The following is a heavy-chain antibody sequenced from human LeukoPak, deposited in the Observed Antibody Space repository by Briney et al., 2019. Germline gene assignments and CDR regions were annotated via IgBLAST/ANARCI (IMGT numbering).Heavy chain of an antibody. D-gene: IGHD3-10*01. J-gene: IGHJ4*02. CDR2: VSYSSSTI. V-gene: IGHV3-48*02. CDR3: ARDAQVVRGVNPLDY. Sequence: VGSLRLSCQASGFTFSRYRMIWVLHAPVKRLEWISYVSYSSSTIYYADSVKGRFTISRDNAKNSLYLQMNSLRDEDTAVYYCARDAQVVRGVNPLDYWGEGSLVTVSS. CDR1: GFTFSRYR.